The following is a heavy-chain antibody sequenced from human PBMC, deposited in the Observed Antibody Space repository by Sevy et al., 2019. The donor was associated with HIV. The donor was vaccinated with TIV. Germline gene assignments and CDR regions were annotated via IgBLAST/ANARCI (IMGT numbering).Heavy chain of an antibody. D-gene: IGHD1-26*01. Sequence: GESLKFSCAASGFIFSYYGMHWVRQAPGKGLEWVAVIWYDGSNTIYADSVKGRFTISRDNSKNILYLQMNSLRDEDTAVYYCARDPHEIMLSGSYYLYWGQGTRVTVSS. CDR2: IWYDGSNT. J-gene: IGHJ4*02. CDR1: GFIFSYYG. CDR3: ARDPHEIMLSGSYYLY. V-gene: IGHV3-33*01.